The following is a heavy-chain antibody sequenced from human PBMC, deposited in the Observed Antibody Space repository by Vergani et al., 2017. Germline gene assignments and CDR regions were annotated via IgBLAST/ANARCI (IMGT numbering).Heavy chain of an antibody. D-gene: IGHD1-26*01. Sequence: QVQLQESGPGLVKTSETLYLTCTVSGGSISGYYWSWIRQPPGQGLEWIGYIYYSGSTNYKPSLKSRVNISVDTSKNQFSLKLSSVTAADTAVYYCASWLYSGSPNWFDPWGQGTLVIVSS. CDR3: ASWLYSGSPNWFDP. CDR2: IYYSGST. J-gene: IGHJ5*02. V-gene: IGHV4-59*01. CDR1: GGSISGYY.